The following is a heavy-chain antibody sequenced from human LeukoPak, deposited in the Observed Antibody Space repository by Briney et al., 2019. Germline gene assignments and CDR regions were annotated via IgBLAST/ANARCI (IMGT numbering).Heavy chain of an antibody. CDR3: TRGSSGFSYYSAMDV. V-gene: IGHV3-74*01. CDR1: GFSFNNYW. D-gene: IGHD3-10*01. J-gene: IGHJ6*02. Sequence: PGGSLRLSCAASGFSFNNYWMHWVRLVPGKGLVWVSGINSDGSSRHFADSVKGRFTIFRENAKNTVYLQMNSLRGDDTAVYYCTRGSSGFSYYSAMDVWGQGTTVTVSS. CDR2: INSDGSSR.